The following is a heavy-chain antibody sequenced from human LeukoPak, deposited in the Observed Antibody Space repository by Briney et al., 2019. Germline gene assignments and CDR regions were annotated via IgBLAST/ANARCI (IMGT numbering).Heavy chain of an antibody. CDR1: GGSISSYY. J-gene: IGHJ5*02. V-gene: IGHV4-59*01. CDR2: IYYSGST. CDR3: ARDGSSTSPTFDP. D-gene: IGHD2-2*01. Sequence: LSETLSLTCTVSGGSISSYYWSWIRQPPGKGLEWIGYIYYSGSTNYNPSLKSRVTISVDTSKNQFSLKLSSVTAADTAVYYCARDGSSTSPTFDPWGQGTLVTVPS.